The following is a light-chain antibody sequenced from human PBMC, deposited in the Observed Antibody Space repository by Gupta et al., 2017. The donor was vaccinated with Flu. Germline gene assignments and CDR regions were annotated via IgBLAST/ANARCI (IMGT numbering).Light chain of an antibody. V-gene: IGLV1-40*01. J-gene: IGLJ3*02. CDR2: GSN. Sequence: QSVLTQPPSLSGAPGPRVTISCTGTSSNIGAGYDVHWYQQLPETAPKLLIYGSNNRPPGVPDRFSGSKSGTAASLAITGLQAEDDADYYCQSYDTSMFWVFGGGTKLTVL. CDR3: QSYDTSMFWV. CDR1: SSNIGAGYD.